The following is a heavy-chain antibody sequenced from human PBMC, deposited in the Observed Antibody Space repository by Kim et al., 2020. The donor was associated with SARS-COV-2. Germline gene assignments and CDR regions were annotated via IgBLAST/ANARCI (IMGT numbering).Heavy chain of an antibody. Sequence: GGSLILSCAASGFTFSNAWMSWVRQAPGKGLEWVGRIKSKTDDGTTDYAAPVKGRFTISRDDSKNTLYLQMNSLKTEDTAVYYCTTKKMVRGVSGAWGQGTLVTVSS. D-gene: IGHD3-10*01. CDR2: IKSKTDDGTT. V-gene: IGHV3-15*01. CDR3: TTKKMVRGVSGA. J-gene: IGHJ5*02. CDR1: GFTFSNAW.